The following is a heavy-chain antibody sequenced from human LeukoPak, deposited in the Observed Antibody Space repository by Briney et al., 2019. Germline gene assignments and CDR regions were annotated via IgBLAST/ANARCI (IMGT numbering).Heavy chain of an antibody. CDR3: AGGANWLDP. J-gene: IGHJ5*02. V-gene: IGHV3-74*01. CDR2: INSDGSST. CDR1: GFTFNGYW. Sequence: QPGGSLRLSCAASGFTFNGYWMHWVRQAPGKGLVWVSRINSDGSSTSYADSVKGRFTISRDNAKNTVFLQMNSLRAEDTAVYYCAGGANWLDPWGQGTLVTVSS.